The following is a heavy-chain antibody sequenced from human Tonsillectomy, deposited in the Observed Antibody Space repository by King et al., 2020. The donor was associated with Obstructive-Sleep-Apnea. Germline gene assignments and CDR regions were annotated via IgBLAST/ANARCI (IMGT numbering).Heavy chain of an antibody. CDR1: GGSISSGGYY. V-gene: IGHV4-31*03. Sequence: QLQESGPGLVKPSQTLSLTCTVSGGSISSGGYYWSWIRQHPGKGLEWIGYIYYSGSTYYNPSLKSRVTISVDTSKNQFSPKLSSVTAAETAVYYCARYYDYGDYYGMDVWGQGTTVTVSS. J-gene: IGHJ6*02. CDR3: ARYYDYGDYYGMDV. D-gene: IGHD4-17*01. CDR2: IYYSGST.